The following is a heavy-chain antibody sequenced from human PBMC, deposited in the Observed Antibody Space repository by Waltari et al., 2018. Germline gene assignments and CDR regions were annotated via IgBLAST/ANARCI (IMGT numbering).Heavy chain of an antibody. V-gene: IGHV1-8*01. Sequence: QVQLVQSGAEVKKPGASVKVSCKASGYTFTSYDINWVRPATGQGLEWMGWMNPTRGNTGYAQKFQGRVTMTRNTSISTAYMELSSLRSEDTAVYYCARGILGYSSPKGDYWGQGTLVTVSS. CDR3: ARGILGYSSPKGDY. CDR2: MNPTRGNT. J-gene: IGHJ4*02. D-gene: IGHD6-13*01. CDR1: GYTFTSYD.